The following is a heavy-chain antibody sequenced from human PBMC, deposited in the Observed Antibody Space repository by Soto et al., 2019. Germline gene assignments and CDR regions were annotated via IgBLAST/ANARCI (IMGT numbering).Heavy chain of an antibody. V-gene: IGHV3-23*01. CDR2: VSGSGDST. D-gene: IGHD2-21*02. Sequence: EVQLLESGGGLAQPGGSLRLSCAASAFTFSSYAMSWVRQAPGKGREWVSAVSGSGDSTYYADSVKGRFTISRDNSKNALYLQMNSLRAEDTAVYYCAKGQASDCPGCTQDYWGQGSLVTVSS. J-gene: IGHJ4*02. CDR3: AKGQASDCPGCTQDY. CDR1: AFTFSSYA.